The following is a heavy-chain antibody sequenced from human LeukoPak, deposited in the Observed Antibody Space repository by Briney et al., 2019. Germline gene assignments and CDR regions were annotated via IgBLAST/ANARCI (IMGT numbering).Heavy chain of an antibody. V-gene: IGHV3-33*08. CDR2: IWYGGSNK. CDR1: GFTFTNYG. CDR3: ARGKGYCTSTSCLSCFDP. J-gene: IGHJ5*02. D-gene: IGHD2-2*01. Sequence: GSLELSCAVSGFTFTNYGVSWVRPAPGKGVEWGAGIWYGGSNKYYADSVKGRFTISRDNSKNTLYLQMNSLRAEDTAVYYCARGKGYCTSTSCLSCFDPWGQGTLVTVSS.